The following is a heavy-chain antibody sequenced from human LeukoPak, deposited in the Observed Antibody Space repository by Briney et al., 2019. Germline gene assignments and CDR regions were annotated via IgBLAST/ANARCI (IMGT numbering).Heavy chain of an antibody. J-gene: IGHJ4*02. Sequence: GGSLRLSCAASGFSFSDSYMSWVRQAPGKGLEWISYINLSGNTMYYTDSVKGRFTISRDNSKNTLYLQMNSLRPEDTAVYYCARDIVVPAASGRYFDYWGQGTLITVSS. D-gene: IGHD2-2*01. CDR3: ARDIVVPAASGRYFDY. CDR2: INLSGNTM. V-gene: IGHV3-11*04. CDR1: GFSFSDSY.